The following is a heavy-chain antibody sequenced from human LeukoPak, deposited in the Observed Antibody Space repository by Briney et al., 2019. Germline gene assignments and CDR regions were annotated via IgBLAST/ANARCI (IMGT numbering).Heavy chain of an antibody. CDR1: RFTFSSYG. J-gene: IGHJ4*02. D-gene: IGHD5-18*01. CDR3: AKDRGYSYDYFDY. CDR2: ISCDGSNK. V-gene: IGHV3-30*18. Sequence: PGRSLRLSCAASRFTFSSYGMHWVRQAPGNGLEWVALISCDGSNKYYTDSVKGRFTISRDNSKNTLYLQMDSLRAEDTAVYYCAKDRGYSYDYFDYWGQGTLVTVSS.